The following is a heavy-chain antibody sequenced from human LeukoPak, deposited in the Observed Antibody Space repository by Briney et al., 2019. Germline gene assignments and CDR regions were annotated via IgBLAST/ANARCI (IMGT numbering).Heavy chain of an antibody. CDR2: VHYSGNT. CDR3: ARHDYNWKTFDY. D-gene: IGHD1-1*01. V-gene: IGHV4-59*08. J-gene: IGHJ4*02. CDR1: GVSISRYC. Sequence: SEKLSLTCTVSGVSISRYCWSWDRQPPGKGLEWIGSVHYSGNTNYNPSLKSRVTISLDTSKNQFSLKLSYVTAADTAVYYCARHDYNWKTFDYWGQGTLVTVSS.